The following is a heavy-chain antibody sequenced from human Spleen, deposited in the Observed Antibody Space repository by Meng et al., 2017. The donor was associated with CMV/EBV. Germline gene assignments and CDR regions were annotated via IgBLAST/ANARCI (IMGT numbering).Heavy chain of an antibody. CDR2: INSDGSST. V-gene: IGHV3-74*01. CDR3: ARLQLERRGAFDI. D-gene: IGHD1-1*01. CDR1: RFTFSSYA. J-gene: IGHJ3*02. Sequence: ETLSLTCAASRFTFSSYAMHWVRQAPGKGLVWVSRINSDGSSTSYADSVKGRFTISRDNAKNTLYLQMNSLRAEDTAVYYCARLQLERRGAFDIWGQGTMVTVSS.